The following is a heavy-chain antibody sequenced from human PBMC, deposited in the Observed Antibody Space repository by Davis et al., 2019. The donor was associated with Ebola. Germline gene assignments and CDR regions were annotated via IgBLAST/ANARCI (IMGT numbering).Heavy chain of an antibody. V-gene: IGHV3-30*02. CDR3: AKGLDTAMVTPLY. D-gene: IGHD5-18*01. CDR2: IRYDGSNK. CDR1: GFTFSSYG. J-gene: IGHJ4*02. Sequence: GGSLRLSCAASGFTFSSYGMHWVRQAPGKGLEWVAFIRYDGSNKYYADSVKGRFTISRDNSKNTLYLQMNSLRAEDTAVYYCAKGLDTAMVTPLYWGQGTLVTVSS.